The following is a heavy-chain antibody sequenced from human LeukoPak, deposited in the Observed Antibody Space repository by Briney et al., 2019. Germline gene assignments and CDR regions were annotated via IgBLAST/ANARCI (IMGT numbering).Heavy chain of an antibody. J-gene: IGHJ4*02. D-gene: IGHD4-23*01. CDR3: ARGRWPLHFDY. CDR2: INHSGST. V-gene: IGHV4-34*01. CDR1: GGSFSGYY. Sequence: SETLSLTCAVYGGSFSGYYWSWIRQPPGKGLEWIGEINHSGSTNYNPSLKSRVTISVDTSKNQFSLKLSSVTAADTAVYYCARGRWPLHFDYWGQGTLVTVSS.